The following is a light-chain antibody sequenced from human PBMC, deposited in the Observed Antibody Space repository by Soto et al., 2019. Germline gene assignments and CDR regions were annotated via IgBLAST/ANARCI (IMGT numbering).Light chain of an antibody. Sequence: QSVLTQPASVSGSPGQSITISCTGTSSDVGGYNYVSWYQHHPGKPPKLMIYDVSDRPSGVSNRFSGSKSGNTASLTISGLQAEDEADYYCTSYTSTSPHVVFGGGTKLTVL. CDR2: DVS. CDR1: SSDVGGYNY. J-gene: IGLJ2*01. CDR3: TSYTSTSPHVV. V-gene: IGLV2-14*03.